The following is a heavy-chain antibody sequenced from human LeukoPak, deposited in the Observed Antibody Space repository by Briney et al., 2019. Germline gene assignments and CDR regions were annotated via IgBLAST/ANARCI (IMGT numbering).Heavy chain of an antibody. J-gene: IGHJ3*02. Sequence: GGSLRLSCAASGFTFSEFWMHWVRQVPGKGAVWVSGINPDGTTTTYADSVKGRLTISRDNAKNSLYLQMNSLRAEDTAVYYCARDAGADYYDSSGYPGDAFDIWGQGTMVTVSS. D-gene: IGHD3-22*01. CDR1: GFTFSEFW. V-gene: IGHV3-74*03. CDR3: ARDAGADYYDSSGYPGDAFDI. CDR2: INPDGTTT.